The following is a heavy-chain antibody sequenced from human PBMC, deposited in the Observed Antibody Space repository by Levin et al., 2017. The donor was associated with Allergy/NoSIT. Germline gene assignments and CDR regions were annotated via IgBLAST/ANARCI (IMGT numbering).Heavy chain of an antibody. D-gene: IGHD2-2*01. CDR2: FDPEDGET. CDR3: ATASVVPAAITYYGMDV. V-gene: IGHV1-24*01. Sequence: ASVKVSCKVSGYTLTELSMHWVRQAPGKGLEWMGGFDPEDGETIYAQKFQGRVTMTEDTSTDTAYMELSSLRSEDTAVYYCATASVVPAAITYYGMDVWGQGTTVTVSS. J-gene: IGHJ6*02. CDR1: GYTLTELS.